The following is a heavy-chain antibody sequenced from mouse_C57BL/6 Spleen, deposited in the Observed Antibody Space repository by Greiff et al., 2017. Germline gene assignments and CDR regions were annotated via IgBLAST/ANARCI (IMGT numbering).Heavy chain of an antibody. J-gene: IGHJ2*01. D-gene: IGHD2-2*01. Sequence: VQLQQPGAELVRPGSSVKLSCKASGYTFTSYWMDWVKQRPGQGLEWIGNIYPSDSETHYNQKFKDKATLTVDKSSSTAYMQLSSLTSEDSAVYYCARERAGLPRYFDYWGQGTTLTVSS. CDR2: IYPSDSET. CDR1: GYTFTSYW. CDR3: ARERAGLPRYFDY. V-gene: IGHV1-61*01.